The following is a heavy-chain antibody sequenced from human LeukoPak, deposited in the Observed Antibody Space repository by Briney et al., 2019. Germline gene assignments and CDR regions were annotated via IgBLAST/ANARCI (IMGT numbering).Heavy chain of an antibody. CDR2: ISGSGAST. V-gene: IGHV3-23*01. CDR1: GFTFNSYA. J-gene: IGHJ4*02. Sequence: ESLRLSCAASGFTFNSYAMSWVRQAPGKGLEWVSAISGSGASTYYADSVKGRFTISRDNSKNTLYLQMNSLRVEDTAVYYCAKRPVTKHFDYWGQGTLVTVSS. CDR3: AKRPVTKHFDY. D-gene: IGHD4-17*01.